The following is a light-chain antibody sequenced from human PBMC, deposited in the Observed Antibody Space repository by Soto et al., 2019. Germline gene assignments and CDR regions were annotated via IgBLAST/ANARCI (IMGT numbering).Light chain of an antibody. J-gene: IGKJ3*01. CDR2: AAS. CDR1: PGISNF. Sequence: IQMTQSPSSLSASVGDRVTINCRASPGISNFLVWYQHQPGKPPKLLMYAASTLQSGVRSRSSGSGSGTEFTLTIGSQQPEVVATYYCPRYNSVPPVTFGPGTKVNL. V-gene: IGKV1-27*01. CDR3: PRYNSVPPVT.